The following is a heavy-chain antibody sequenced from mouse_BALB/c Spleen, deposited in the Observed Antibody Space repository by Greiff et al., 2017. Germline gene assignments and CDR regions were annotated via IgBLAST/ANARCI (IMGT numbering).Heavy chain of an antibody. CDR2: IDPENGNT. D-gene: IGHD2-1*01. Sequence: VQLKQSGAELVRPGALVKLSCKASGFNIKDYYMHWVKQRPEQGLEWIGWIDPENGNTIYDPKFQGKASITADTSSNTAYLQLSSLTSEDTAVYYCARDYGNYGFAYWGQGTLVTVSA. CDR1: GFNIKDYY. J-gene: IGHJ3*01. CDR3: ARDYGNYGFAY. V-gene: IGHV14-1*02.